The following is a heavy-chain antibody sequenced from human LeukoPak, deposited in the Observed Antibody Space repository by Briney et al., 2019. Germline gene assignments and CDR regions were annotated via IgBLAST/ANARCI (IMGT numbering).Heavy chain of an antibody. CDR3: ARLRSDTAMVANWFDP. J-gene: IGHJ5*02. D-gene: IGHD5-18*01. Sequence: GESLKISCKGSEYSFTSYWIGWVHQMPGKGLEWMGIIYPGDSDTRYSPSFQGQVTISADKSISTAYLQWSSLKASDTAMYYCARLRSDTAMVANWFDPWGQGTLVTVSS. V-gene: IGHV5-51*07. CDR2: IYPGDSDT. CDR1: EYSFTSYW.